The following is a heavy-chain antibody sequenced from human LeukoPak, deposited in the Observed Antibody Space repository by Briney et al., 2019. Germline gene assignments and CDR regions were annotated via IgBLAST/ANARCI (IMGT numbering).Heavy chain of an antibody. CDR2: INPNSGGT. D-gene: IGHD3-3*01. CDR3: ASNDFWSGYYTDNDAFDI. Sequence: ASVKVSFKASGYTFTGYYMHWVRQAPGQGLEWMGWINPNSGGTNYAQKFQARVTMTRDTSISTAYMELSRLRSDDTAVYYCASNDFWSGYYTDNDAFDIWGQGTMVTVSS. V-gene: IGHV1-2*02. J-gene: IGHJ3*02. CDR1: GYTFTGYY.